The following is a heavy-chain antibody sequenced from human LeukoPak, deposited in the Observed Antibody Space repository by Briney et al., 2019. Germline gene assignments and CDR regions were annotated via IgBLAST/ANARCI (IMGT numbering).Heavy chain of an antibody. J-gene: IGHJ4*02. Sequence: GGSLRLSCATSGFTFTTYGMHWVRQGPGKGLEWVAVIWNDGTYKHYADSVKGRFTISRDDSKNTIYLQMNSLRAEDTAVYYCARDLWQDTIQGYDYWGQGTLVTVSP. CDR1: GFTFTTYG. CDR3: ARDLWQDTIQGYDY. V-gene: IGHV3-33*01. D-gene: IGHD2-15*01. CDR2: IWNDGTYK.